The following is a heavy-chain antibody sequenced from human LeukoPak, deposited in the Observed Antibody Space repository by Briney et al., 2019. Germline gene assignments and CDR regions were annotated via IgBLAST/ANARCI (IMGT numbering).Heavy chain of an antibody. CDR1: GGSFSGYY. CDR3: ARGPLLFCSSTSCYPRNDY. CDR2: INHSGST. J-gene: IGHJ4*02. V-gene: IGHV4-34*01. Sequence: SETLSLTCAVYGGSFSGYYWSWIRQPPGKGLEWIGEINHSGSTNYNPSLKSRVTISVDTSKNQFSLKLSSVTAAGTAVYYCARGPLLFCSSTSCYPRNDYWGQGTLVTVSS. D-gene: IGHD2-2*01.